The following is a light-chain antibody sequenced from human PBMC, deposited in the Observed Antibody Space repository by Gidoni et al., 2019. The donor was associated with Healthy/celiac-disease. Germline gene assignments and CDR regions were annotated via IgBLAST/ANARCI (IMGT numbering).Light chain of an antibody. CDR3: QLADSSDTWV. Sequence: SYELTQPPSVSVSPGQTARITCSGDALPKQYAYWYQQKPGQAPVLVIYKDSERPSGIPERFSGSSSGTTVTLTISGVQAEDEADYYCQLADSSDTWVFGGGTKLTVL. CDR2: KDS. V-gene: IGLV3-25*02. CDR1: ALPKQY. J-gene: IGLJ3*02.